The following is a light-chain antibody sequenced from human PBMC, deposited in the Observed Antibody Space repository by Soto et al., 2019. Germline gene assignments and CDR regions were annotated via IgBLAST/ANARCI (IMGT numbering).Light chain of an antibody. V-gene: IGKV3-20*01. J-gene: IGKJ1*01. Sequence: IVMTQSSDTLSLSPEERATLSCRASQSVSSTSLAWYQQKPGQAPRLLIYGASTRATGIPDRFGGSGSGTDFTLTISRVEPEDFALYYCQQYGRTFGQGTKVDIK. CDR1: QSVSSTS. CDR3: QQYGRT. CDR2: GAS.